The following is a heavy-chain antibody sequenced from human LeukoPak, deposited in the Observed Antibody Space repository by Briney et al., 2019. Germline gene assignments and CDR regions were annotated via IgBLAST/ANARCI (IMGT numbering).Heavy chain of an antibody. CDR3: ARDPRWLTPDCTSTSCYDNYFDP. J-gene: IGHJ5*02. V-gene: IGHV4-38-2*02. CDR2: IYHSGSA. D-gene: IGHD2-2*01. Sequence: PSETLSLTCAVSGYSISSGYQWAWIRQSPGKGLEWIGSIYHSGSAHYNPSLKSRVTILVETSKNQFSLKLYSVTAADTAVYYCARDPRWLTPDCTSTSCYDNYFDPWGQGTLVTVSS. CDR1: GYSISSGYQ.